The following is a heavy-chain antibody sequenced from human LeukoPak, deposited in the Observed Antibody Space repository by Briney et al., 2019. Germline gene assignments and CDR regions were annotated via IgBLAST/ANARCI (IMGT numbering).Heavy chain of an antibody. J-gene: IGHJ4*02. Sequence: GGSLRLSCAASGFTFSSYAMSWVRQAPGKGLEWVSATSGSGGSTYYADSVKGRFTISRDNSKNTLYLQMNSLRAEDTAVYYCAKGQVAAIRKIYYFDYWGQGTLVTVSS. CDR3: AKGQVAAIRKIYYFDY. CDR2: TSGSGGST. CDR1: GFTFSSYA. D-gene: IGHD2-15*01. V-gene: IGHV3-23*01.